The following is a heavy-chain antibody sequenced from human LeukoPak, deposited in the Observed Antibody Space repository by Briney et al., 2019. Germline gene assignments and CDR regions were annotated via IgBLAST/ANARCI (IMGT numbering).Heavy chain of an antibody. CDR3: ARCLAAAGKHDY. CDR1: GGSFSGYY. CDR2: INHSGST. Sequence: PSETLSLTCAVYGGSFSGYYWSWIRQPPGKGLEWIREINHSGSTNYNPSLKSRVTISVDTSKNQFSLKLSSVTAADTAVYYCARCLAAAGKHDYWGQGTLVTVSS. V-gene: IGHV4-34*01. D-gene: IGHD6-13*01. J-gene: IGHJ4*02.